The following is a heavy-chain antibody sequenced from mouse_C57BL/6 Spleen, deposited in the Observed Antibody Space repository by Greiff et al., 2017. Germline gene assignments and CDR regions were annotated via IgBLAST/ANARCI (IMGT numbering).Heavy chain of an antibody. J-gene: IGHJ4*01. D-gene: IGHD2-3*01. CDR1: GYTFTSYW. Sequence: QVQLQQPGAELVKPGASVKLSCKASGYTFTSYWMHWVKQRTGRGIEWIGRIDPNSGGTKYNEKFKSTATLTVEKPSSTAYMQLSILTSEDSAVYYCARRWLLRDAMDYWGQGTSVTVSS. V-gene: IGHV1-72*01. CDR3: ARRWLLRDAMDY. CDR2: IDPNSGGT.